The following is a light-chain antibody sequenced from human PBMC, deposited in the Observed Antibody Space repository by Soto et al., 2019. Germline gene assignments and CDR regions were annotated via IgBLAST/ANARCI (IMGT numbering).Light chain of an antibody. Sequence: DIPMTQSPSTLSASVGDRVTITCRASQSISSWLAWYQQKPGTAPKLLIYTASTLESGVPSRFSGSGSGTEFTLTISSLQPDDFATYYCQQYNSYPWTFGQGTKVEIK. CDR1: QSISSW. J-gene: IGKJ1*01. CDR3: QQYNSYPWT. V-gene: IGKV1-5*03. CDR2: TAS.